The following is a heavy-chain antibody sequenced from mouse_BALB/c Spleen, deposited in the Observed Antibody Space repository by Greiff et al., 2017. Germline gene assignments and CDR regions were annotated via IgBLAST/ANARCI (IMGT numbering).Heavy chain of an antibody. V-gene: IGHV1S56*01. CDR1: GYTFTSYY. J-gene: IGHJ2*01. Sequence: VQLVESGPELVKPGASVKMSCKASGYTFTSYYIHWVKQRPGQGLEWIGWIYPGDGSTKYNEKFKGKTTLTADKSSSTAYMLLSSLTSEDSAIYFCARPTTVVATGYFDYWGQGTTLTVAS. CDR3: ARPTTVVATGYFDY. D-gene: IGHD1-1*01. CDR2: IYPGDGST.